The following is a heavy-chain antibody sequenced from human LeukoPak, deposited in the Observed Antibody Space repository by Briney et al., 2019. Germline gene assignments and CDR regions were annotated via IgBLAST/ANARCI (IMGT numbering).Heavy chain of an antibody. CDR3: ARAGYCSSTSCTHDAFDI. CDR2: ISSSGSTI. V-gene: IGHV3-11*04. D-gene: IGHD2-2*03. J-gene: IGHJ3*02. CDR1: GFTFSDYY. Sequence: KAGGSLRLSCAASGFTFSDYYMSWIRQAPGKGLEWVSYISSSGSTIYYADSVKGRFTISRDNAKNSLYLQMTSLRAEDTAVYYCARAGYCSSTSCTHDAFDIWGQGTMVTVSS.